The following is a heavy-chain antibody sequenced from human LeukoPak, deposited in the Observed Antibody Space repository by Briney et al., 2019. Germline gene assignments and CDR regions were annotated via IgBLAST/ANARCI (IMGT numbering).Heavy chain of an antibody. D-gene: IGHD3-10*01. CDR3: ARVDLVGVTYYFDY. J-gene: IGHJ4*02. Sequence: GGSLRLACAASGSTFSSHSMNWVRQAPGKGLEWVSSISSSSSYIYYADSVKGRFTISRDNAKNSLYLQMISLRADATAVYYCARVDLVGVTYYFDYWGQGTLVTVSS. V-gene: IGHV3-21*01. CDR2: ISSSSSYI. CDR1: GSTFSSHS.